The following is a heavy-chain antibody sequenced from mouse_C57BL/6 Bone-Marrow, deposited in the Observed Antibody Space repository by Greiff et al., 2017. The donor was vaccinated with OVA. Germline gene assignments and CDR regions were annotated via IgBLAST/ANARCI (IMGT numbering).Heavy chain of an antibody. V-gene: IGHV1-69*01. Sequence: QVQLQQPGAELVMPGASVKLSCKASGYTFTSYWMHWVKQRPGQGLEWIGEIDPSDSYTNYNQKFKGKSTLTVDKSSSTAYMQLSSLTSEDSAVYYCARSWEGFAYGGRGTLVTVSA. CDR3: ARSWEGFAY. CDR2: IDPSDSYT. CDR1: GYTFTSYW. D-gene: IGHD4-1*01. J-gene: IGHJ3*01.